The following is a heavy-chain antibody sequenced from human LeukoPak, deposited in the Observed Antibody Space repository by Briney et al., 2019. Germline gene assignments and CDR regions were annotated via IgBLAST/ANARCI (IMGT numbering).Heavy chain of an antibody. CDR1: GFTFSNYN. D-gene: IGHD3-10*02. Sequence: GGSLRLACAASGFTFSNYNMNWVRQAPGKGLEWVSSISSSGGFINYADSVKGRFTISRDNAKNSLYLQMNSLRAEDTAVYYCAELGITMIGGVWGKGTTVTISS. V-gene: IGHV3-21*01. CDR3: AELGITMIGGV. J-gene: IGHJ6*04. CDR2: ISSSGGFI.